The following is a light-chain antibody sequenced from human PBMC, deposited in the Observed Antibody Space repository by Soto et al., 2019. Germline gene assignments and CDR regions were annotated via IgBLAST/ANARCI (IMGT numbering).Light chain of an antibody. CDR1: SSDVGAYNF. CDR2: EVS. CDR3: ASLTTTSFV. Sequence: QSALTQPASVSGSPGQSITISCTGTSSDVGAYNFVSWYQHHPDKAPKLMISEVSNRPSGVSDRFSGSKSGNTASLTISGLQAEDEPDYYCASLTTTSFVFGTGTKVTVL. V-gene: IGLV2-14*01. J-gene: IGLJ1*01.